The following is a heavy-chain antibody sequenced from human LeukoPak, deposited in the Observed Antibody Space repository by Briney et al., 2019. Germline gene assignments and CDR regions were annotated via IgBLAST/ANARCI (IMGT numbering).Heavy chain of an antibody. CDR1: GGSFSGYY. CDR2: IYYSGST. J-gene: IGHJ4*02. CDR3: AREVAAGFDY. V-gene: IGHV4-59*01. D-gene: IGHD6-19*01. Sequence: SETLSLTCAVYGGSFSGYYWSWIRQPPGKGLEWIGYIYYSGSTNYNPSLKSRVTISVDTSKNQFSLKLSSVTAADTAVYYCAREVAAGFDYWGQGTLVTVSS.